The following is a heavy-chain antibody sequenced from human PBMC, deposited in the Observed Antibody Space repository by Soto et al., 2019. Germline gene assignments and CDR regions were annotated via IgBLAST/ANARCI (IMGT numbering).Heavy chain of an antibody. D-gene: IGHD3-10*01. CDR3: ARGIGVFDS. J-gene: IGHJ4*02. Sequence: SETLSLTCPVSGDSISTYDYYWSWLRQPPGEGLQWIGYIYYSGTTYYNPSLKSRVTLSMDTSKNQFSLRLSSVTAADTAVYYCARGIGVFDSWGQGTLVTVSS. CDR1: GDSISTYDYY. V-gene: IGHV4-30-4*01. CDR2: IYYSGTT.